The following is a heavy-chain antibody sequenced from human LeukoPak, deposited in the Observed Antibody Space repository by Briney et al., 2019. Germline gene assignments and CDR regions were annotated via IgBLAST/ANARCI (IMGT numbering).Heavy chain of an antibody. J-gene: IGHJ3*02. D-gene: IGHD4-17*01. CDR1: EFTFSSYG. CDR3: ARDPNGDYIGTFDM. Sequence: GGSLRLSCAASEFTFSSYGMSWVRQAPGKGLEWVSSISGSGGSTQYADSVQGRFAISRDNSKNTLYLQMNSLRAEDAAVYFCARDPNGDYIGTFDMWRRGTMVSVSS. CDR2: ISGSGGST. V-gene: IGHV3-23*01.